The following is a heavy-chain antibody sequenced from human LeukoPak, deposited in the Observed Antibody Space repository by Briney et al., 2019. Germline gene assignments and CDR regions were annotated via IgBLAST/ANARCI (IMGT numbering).Heavy chain of an antibody. V-gene: IGHV4-38-2*02. D-gene: IGHD3-22*01. CDR2: SGST. J-gene: IGHJ5*02. CDR3: ARDPNYYDSSGFYNWFDP. Sequence: SETLSLTCTVSGYSISSGYYWGWIRPPPGKGLEWIGSGSTYYNPSLKSRVTISVDTSKNQFSLKLSSVTAADTAVYYCARDPNYYDSSGFYNWFDPWGQGTLVTVSS. CDR1: GYSISSGYY.